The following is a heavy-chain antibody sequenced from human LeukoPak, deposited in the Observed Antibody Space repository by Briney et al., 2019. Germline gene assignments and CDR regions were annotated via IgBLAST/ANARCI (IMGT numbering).Heavy chain of an antibody. CDR2: MNPNRGNT. D-gene: IGHD5-18*01. CDR1: GYTFTSYD. J-gene: IGHJ4*02. CDR3: ARIALRHGYKSLGY. Sequence: GASVKVSCKASGYTFTSYDINWVRQATGQGLEWMGWMNPNRGNTGYAQKFQGRVTITRNTSISTAYMELSSLRSEDTAVYYCARIALRHGYKSLGYWGQGTLVTVSS. V-gene: IGHV1-8*03.